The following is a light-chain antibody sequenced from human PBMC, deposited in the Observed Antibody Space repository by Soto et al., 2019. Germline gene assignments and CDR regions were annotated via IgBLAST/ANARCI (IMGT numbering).Light chain of an antibody. J-gene: IGKJ1*01. CDR1: QSIRSN. CDR2: GAS. CDR3: QQYHIWPPWT. V-gene: IGKV3-15*01. Sequence: EIVMTQSPDTLSVSAGEGATLSCRXSQSIRSNLAWYQQRPGQAPRLLMYGASTRADGIPARFTGSGSGTEFTLTISSLQSEDFAVYYCQQYHIWPPWTSGQGTKVDI.